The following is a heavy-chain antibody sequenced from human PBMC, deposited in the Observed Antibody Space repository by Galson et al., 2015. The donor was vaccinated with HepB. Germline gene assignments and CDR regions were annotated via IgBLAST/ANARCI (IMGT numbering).Heavy chain of an antibody. CDR3: AIGLRPKVYYGMDV. Sequence: SVKVSCKASGYTFTSYAMHWVRQAPGQRLEWMGWINAGNGNTKYSRKFQGRVTITRDTSASTAYMELSSLRSEDTAVYYCAIGLRPKVYYGMDVWGQGTTVTVSS. J-gene: IGHJ6*02. CDR1: GYTFTSYA. D-gene: IGHD3/OR15-3a*01. CDR2: INAGNGNT. V-gene: IGHV1-3*01.